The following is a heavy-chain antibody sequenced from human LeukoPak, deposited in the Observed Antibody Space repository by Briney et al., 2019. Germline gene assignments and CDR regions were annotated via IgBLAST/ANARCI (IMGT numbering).Heavy chain of an antibody. CDR1: GFTFSSYE. D-gene: IGHD7-27*01. V-gene: IGHV3-48*03. CDR3: ARDINWVGGY. Sequence: GGSLRLSCAASGFTFSSYEMNWVRQAPGKGLEWASYISSSDNTIHYADSVKGRFTISRDNAKNSLYLQMNSLRAEDTAVYYCARDINWVGGYWGQGTLVTVSS. CDR2: ISSSDNTI. J-gene: IGHJ4*02.